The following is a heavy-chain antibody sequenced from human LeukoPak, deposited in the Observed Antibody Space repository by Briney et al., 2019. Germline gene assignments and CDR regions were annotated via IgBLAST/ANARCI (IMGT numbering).Heavy chain of an antibody. J-gene: IGHJ4*02. CDR2: IRYNGRTT. CDR1: GFTFSSSG. V-gene: IGHV3-30*02. Sequence: GGSLRLSCVASGFTFSSSGMHWVRQAPGKGLEWVAFIRYNGRTTYYADSVKGRFTISRDNSKNTVFLQMYSLRAEDTAAYYCARVSFGELFTIDYWGQGNMVTVSS. D-gene: IGHD3-10*01. CDR3: ARVSFGELFTIDY.